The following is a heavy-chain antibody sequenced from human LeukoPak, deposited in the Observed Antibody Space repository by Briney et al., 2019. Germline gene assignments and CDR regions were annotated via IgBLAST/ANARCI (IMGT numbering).Heavy chain of an antibody. CDR2: ISYGGSNK. J-gene: IGHJ6*02. CDR3: AKGSRYSYVGRGYYYYGMDV. V-gene: IGHV3-30*18. CDR1: GFAFSSYG. D-gene: IGHD5-18*01. Sequence: GGSLRLSCTASGFAFSSYGMHWVRQAPGKGLEWVAVISYGGSNKYYADSVKGRFTISRDNSKNTLYLQMNSLRAEDTAVYYCAKGSRYSYVGRGYYYYGMDVWGQGTTVTVSS.